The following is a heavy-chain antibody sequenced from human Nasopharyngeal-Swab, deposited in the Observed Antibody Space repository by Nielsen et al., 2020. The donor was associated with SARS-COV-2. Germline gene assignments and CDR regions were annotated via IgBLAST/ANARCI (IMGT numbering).Heavy chain of an antibody. CDR3: ARAGYCSGGSCYSNDAFDI. J-gene: IGHJ3*02. CDR1: GGSISSYY. CDR2: IYYSEST. V-gene: IGHV4-59*08. D-gene: IGHD2-15*01. Sequence: SETLSLTCTVSGGSISSYYWSWIRQPPGKGLEWIGYIYYSESTNYNPSLKSRVTISVDTSKNQFSLKLSSVTAADTAVYYCARAGYCSGGSCYSNDAFDIWGQGTMVTVSS.